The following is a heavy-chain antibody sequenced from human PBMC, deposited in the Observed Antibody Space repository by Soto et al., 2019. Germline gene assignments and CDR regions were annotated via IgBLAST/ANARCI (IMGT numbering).Heavy chain of an antibody. CDR1: GFTFSSYA. Sequence: GGSLRLSCAASGFTFSSYAMHWFRQAPGKGLEWVAVISYDGSNKYYADSVKGRFTISRDNSKNTLYLQTNSLRAEDTAVYYCARDRIITMIVVVMGYYFDYWGQGTLVTVSS. D-gene: IGHD3-22*01. J-gene: IGHJ4*02. CDR3: ARDRIITMIVVVMGYYFDY. CDR2: ISYDGSNK. V-gene: IGHV3-30-3*01.